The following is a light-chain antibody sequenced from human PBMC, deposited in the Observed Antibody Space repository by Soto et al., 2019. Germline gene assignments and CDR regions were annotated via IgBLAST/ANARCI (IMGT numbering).Light chain of an antibody. CDR1: QSLLYISNNQNY. V-gene: IGKV4-1*01. CDR3: QQYYSSIT. CDR2: GAS. Sequence: DIVMTQSPDSLAVSLCERATINCKSSQSLLYISNNQNYLGWYQQKPGQPPKLLIYGASTRESGVPDRFSGSGSGTDFTLTISSLQAEDVALYYCQQYYSSITFGQGTRLEIK. J-gene: IGKJ5*01.